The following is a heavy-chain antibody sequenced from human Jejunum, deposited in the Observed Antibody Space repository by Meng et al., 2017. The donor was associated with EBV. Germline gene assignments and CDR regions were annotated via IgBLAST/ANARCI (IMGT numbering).Heavy chain of an antibody. D-gene: IGHD3-10*01. J-gene: IGHJ4*02. Sequence: QVQLQESGPGLVKPSETLSPTCTVSGVSMSNFYWSWFRQPPGKGLEWIGYIYYSVSTNYNPSLKSRVTISVDTSKNQFPLSLSSATAADTAVYYCARGGGRPEYWGQGILVTVSS. CDR3: ARGGGRPEY. V-gene: IGHV4-59*01. CDR2: IYYSVST. CDR1: GVSMSNFY.